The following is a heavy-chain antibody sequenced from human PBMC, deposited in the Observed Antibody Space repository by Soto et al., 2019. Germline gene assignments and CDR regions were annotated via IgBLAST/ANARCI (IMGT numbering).Heavy chain of an antibody. J-gene: IGHJ3*01. CDR2: VSYNGNT. D-gene: IGHD2-15*01. CDR1: GGSITPYY. V-gene: IGHV4-59*07. CDR3: SRQQTRVVTAVDD. Sequence: HVQLKASGPGLVKPADTLSLKCTVSGGSITPYYWSWIRQTPGGGLEWIGYVSYNGNTNSNPSLKSLFSISADTSRIEFSLKLTSLTTADAAIYFGSRQQTRVVTAVDDWGPGAMVAVSS.